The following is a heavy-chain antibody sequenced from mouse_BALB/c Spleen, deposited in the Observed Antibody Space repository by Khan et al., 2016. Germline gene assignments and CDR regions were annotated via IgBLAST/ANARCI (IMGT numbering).Heavy chain of an antibody. J-gene: IGHJ4*01. CDR3: AIYDGSSYVRAMDY. D-gene: IGHD1-1*01. CDR1: GDSITSGY. V-gene: IGHV3-8*02. Sequence: VQLKESGPSLVKPSQTLSLTCSVTGDSITSGYWNWIRKFPGNKLEYMGYISYSGGTYNNPSPKSRISITRDTSKNQYYLQLNSVTTEDTGTYXCAIYDGSSYVRAMDYWGQGLSVTVSS. CDR2: ISYSGGT.